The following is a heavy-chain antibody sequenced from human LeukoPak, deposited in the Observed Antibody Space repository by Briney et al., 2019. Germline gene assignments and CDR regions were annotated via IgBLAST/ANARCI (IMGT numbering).Heavy chain of an antibody. D-gene: IGHD4-17*01. CDR1: GGSISSSSFY. CDR3: ARDQETTVTTTGTYYYYGMDV. V-gene: IGHV4-39*07. Sequence: SETLSLTCTVSGGSISSSSFYWGWFRQPPGKGLEWIGVISYTGETFYNPSLKSRVTISIDTSKNQFSLKLSSVTAADTAVYYCARDQETTVTTTGTYYYYGMDVWGQGTTVTVSS. CDR2: ISYTGET. J-gene: IGHJ6*02.